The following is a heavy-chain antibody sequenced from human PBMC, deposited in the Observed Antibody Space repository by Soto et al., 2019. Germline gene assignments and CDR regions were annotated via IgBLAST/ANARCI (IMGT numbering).Heavy chain of an antibody. J-gene: IGHJ4*02. CDR2: ITSNSDHI. CDR1: GFMFSAYT. Sequence: PGGSLRLSCAASGFMFSAYTMSWVRQAPGKGLEWLSSITSNSDHIDYADSVRGRFTVSRDNARKSLYLQMDSLGAEDTGVYYCANPYYYNHWGPGTLVTVSS. CDR3: ANPYYYNH. V-gene: IGHV3-21*01.